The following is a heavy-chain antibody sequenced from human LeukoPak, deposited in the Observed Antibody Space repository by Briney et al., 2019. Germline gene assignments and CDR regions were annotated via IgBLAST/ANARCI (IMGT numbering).Heavy chain of an antibody. J-gene: IGHJ4*02. CDR1: GGSISSSSYY. Sequence: PSETLSLTCTVSGGSISSSSYYWSWIRQPPGKGLEWIGEINHSGSTNYNPSLKSRVTISVDTSKNQFSLKLSSVTAADTAVYYCARCSWSEYYFDYWGQGTLVTVSS. V-gene: IGHV4-39*07. CDR2: INHSGST. D-gene: IGHD3-10*02. CDR3: ARCSWSEYYFDY.